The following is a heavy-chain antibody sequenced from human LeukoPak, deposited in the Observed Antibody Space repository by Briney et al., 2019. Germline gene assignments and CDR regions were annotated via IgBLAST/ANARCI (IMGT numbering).Heavy chain of an antibody. V-gene: IGHV3-9*01. CDR1: GFIFDDYG. J-gene: IGHJ6*02. CDR2: ISWNSGSK. Sequence: GGSLRLSCTTSGFIFDDYGMHWVRQGPGKGLEWVAGISWNSGSKGYADSVKGRFTISRDNAKYALYLEMSSLRTEDTALYYCAKDTDYYAGLDAWGQGTTVTVSS. D-gene: IGHD3-10*01. CDR3: AKDTDYYAGLDA.